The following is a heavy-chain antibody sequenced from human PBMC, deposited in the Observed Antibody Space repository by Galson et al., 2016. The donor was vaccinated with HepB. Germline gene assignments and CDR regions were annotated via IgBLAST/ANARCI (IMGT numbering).Heavy chain of an antibody. CDR2: INHSRSS. Sequence: SETLSLTCAVYGGSFSGYYWSWIRQPPGKGLEWIGEINHSRSSNYNPSLKSRVTISVDTSKNQFTLKLSSVSAADAAVYYCASYVGVSMIVGKSSFDPWGQGILVTVSA. V-gene: IGHV4-34*01. J-gene: IGHJ5*02. D-gene: IGHD3-22*01. CDR1: GGSFSGYY. CDR3: ASYVGVSMIVGKSSFDP.